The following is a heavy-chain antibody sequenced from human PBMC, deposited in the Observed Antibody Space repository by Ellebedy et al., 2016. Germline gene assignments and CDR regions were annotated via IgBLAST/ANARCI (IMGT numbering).Heavy chain of an antibody. CDR3: ARTDGKSAAYYVFDN. CDR2: IDWDDDK. Sequence: SGPTLVKPTQTLTLTCTFSGFSLTTTGMCVSWIRQPPGKALEWLARIDWDDDKYYSTSLRSRLSISKDTSKHQVVLTMTNMDPVDTGTYYCARTDGKSAAYYVFDNWGQGALVTVSS. J-gene: IGHJ4*02. CDR1: GFSLTTTGMC. V-gene: IGHV2-70*11. D-gene: IGHD1-26*01.